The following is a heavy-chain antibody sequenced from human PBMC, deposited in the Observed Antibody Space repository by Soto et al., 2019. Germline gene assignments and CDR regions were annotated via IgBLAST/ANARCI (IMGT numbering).Heavy chain of an antibody. CDR1: GYTFTSYA. CDR3: ARVSGWYYFDY. CDR2: INAGNGNT. V-gene: IGHV1-3*01. Sequence: QVQLVQSGAEVKKPGASVKVSCKASGYTFTSYAMHWVRQAPGQRLEWMGWINAGNGNTKYSQKFQGRVTITRDTSASTAYMELSGLRSEATAVYYCARVSGWYYFDYWGQGTLVTVSS. J-gene: IGHJ4*02. D-gene: IGHD6-19*01.